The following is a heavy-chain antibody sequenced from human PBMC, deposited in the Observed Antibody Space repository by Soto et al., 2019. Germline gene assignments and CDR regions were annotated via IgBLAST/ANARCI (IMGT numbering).Heavy chain of an antibody. J-gene: IGHJ4*02. CDR1: GGSFSGYY. CDR2: INHSGST. V-gene: IGHV4-34*01. Sequence: SETLSLTCAVYGGSFSGYYWTWIRQPPGTGLEWIGEINHSGSTNYNPSLKSRVTISVDTSKNQFSLKLTSVTAADTAVYYCARDRITGRFDYWGQGTLVTVSS. D-gene: IGHD2-8*02. CDR3: ARDRITGRFDY.